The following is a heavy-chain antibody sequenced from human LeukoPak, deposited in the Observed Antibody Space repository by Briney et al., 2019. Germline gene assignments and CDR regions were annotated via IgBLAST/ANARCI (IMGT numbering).Heavy chain of an antibody. CDR2: IKSKTDGGTT. V-gene: IGHV3-15*01. Sequence: GGSLRLSCAASGFTFTNAWMGWVRQAPGKGLEWFGRIKSKTDGGTTDYAAPVKGRFTISRDDSMNMLFLQVNRLKTEDTAVYFCGYSFVYWWWFDPWGQGTLVTVSS. J-gene: IGHJ5*02. CDR1: GFTFTNAW. CDR3: GYSFVYWWWFDP. D-gene: IGHD5-18*01.